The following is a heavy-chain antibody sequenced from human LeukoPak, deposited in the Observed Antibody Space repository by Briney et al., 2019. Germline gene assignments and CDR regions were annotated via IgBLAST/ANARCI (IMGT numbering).Heavy chain of an antibody. CDR2: INHSGST. Sequence: SETLSLTCAVYGGSFSGYYWSWIRQPPGKELEWIGEINHSGSTNYNPSLKSRVTISVDTSKNQFSLKLSSVTAADTAVYYCAGPRGYSYGYHQANDYWGQGTLVTVSS. CDR1: GGSFSGYY. CDR3: AGPRGYSYGYHQANDY. J-gene: IGHJ4*02. D-gene: IGHD5-18*01. V-gene: IGHV4-34*01.